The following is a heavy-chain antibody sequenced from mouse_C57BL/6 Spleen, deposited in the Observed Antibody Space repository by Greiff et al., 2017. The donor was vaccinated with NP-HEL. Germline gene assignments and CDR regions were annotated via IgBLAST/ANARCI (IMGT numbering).Heavy chain of an antibody. Sequence: QVQLQQPGAELVRPGSSVKLSCKASGYTFTSYWMDWVKQRPGQGLEWIGNIYPSDSETHYNQKFKDKATLTVDKSASTAYMQLSSQTSEDSAVYYCAGRGGGSSYDWYFDGWGTGTTVTVSS. V-gene: IGHV1-61*01. J-gene: IGHJ1*03. CDR3: AGRGGGSSYDWYFDG. D-gene: IGHD1-1*01. CDR1: GYTFTSYW. CDR2: IYPSDSET.